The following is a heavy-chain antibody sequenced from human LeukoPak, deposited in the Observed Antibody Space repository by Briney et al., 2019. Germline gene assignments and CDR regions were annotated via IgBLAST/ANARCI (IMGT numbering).Heavy chain of an antibody. CDR1: GGTFSSYA. D-gene: IGHD5-12*01. CDR2: IIPIFGTA. CDR3: ARGSSGYPPVV. V-gene: IGHV1-69*05. Sequence: GASVKVSCKASGGTFSSYAISWVRQAPGQGLEWMGRIIPIFGTASYAQKFQGRVTMTRDTSTSTVYMELSSLRSEDTAVYYCARGSSGYPPVVWGQGTLVTVSS. J-gene: IGHJ4*02.